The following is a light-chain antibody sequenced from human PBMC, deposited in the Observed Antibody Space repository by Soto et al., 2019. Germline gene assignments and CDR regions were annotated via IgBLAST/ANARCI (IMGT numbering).Light chain of an antibody. V-gene: IGKV3-11*01. J-gene: IGKJ3*01. CDR3: QQRDTWPPFT. CDR1: RNIRNH. Sequence: EIVLTQSPATLSLSPGERATLSCRASRNIRNHIAGYQHKFGESPRLLISDASNRATGVPVRFSGSGSGTDFTLAISSLEPEDFAVYYCQQRDTWPPFTFGPGTKVEIK. CDR2: DAS.